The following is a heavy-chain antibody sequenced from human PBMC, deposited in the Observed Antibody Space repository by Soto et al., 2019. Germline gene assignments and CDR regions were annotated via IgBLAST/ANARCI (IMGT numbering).Heavy chain of an antibody. CDR2: ISAYNGNT. D-gene: IGHD2-2*01. CDR3: ARDPGIVVVPAAIIDY. J-gene: IGHJ4*02. CDR1: GYTFTSYG. V-gene: IGHV1-18*01. Sequence: GASVKVSCKASGYTFTSYGISWVRQAPGQGLEWMGWISAYNGNTNYAQKLQGRVTMTTDTSTSTAYMELRSLRSDDTAVYYCARDPGIVVVPAAIIDYWGQGTLVTVSS.